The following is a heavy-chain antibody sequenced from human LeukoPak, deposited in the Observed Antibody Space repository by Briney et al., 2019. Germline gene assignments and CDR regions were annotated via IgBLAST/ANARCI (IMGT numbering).Heavy chain of an antibody. CDR2: LSSGGINK. CDR3: ARDHAGSGRAFDN. Sequence: PGGSLRLSCAVSGFTLSNYGVHWVRQAPGKGLEWVALLSSGGINKHYADSVKGRFIISRDNSMNTLYLQMNSLRVEDTAVYYCARDHAGSGRAFDNWGQGTLVTVSS. CDR1: GFTLSNYG. D-gene: IGHD2-15*01. V-gene: IGHV3-30*03. J-gene: IGHJ4*02.